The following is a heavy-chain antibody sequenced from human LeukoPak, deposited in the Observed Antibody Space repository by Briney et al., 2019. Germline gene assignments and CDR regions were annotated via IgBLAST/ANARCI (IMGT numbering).Heavy chain of an antibody. Sequence: GVALRLSCAASGFTFSSYSMNWVRQAPGKGLEWVSSISSSSSYIYYADSVKGRFTISRDNAKNSLYLQMNSLRAEDTAVYYCARDGYSYGLFDYWGQGTLVTVSS. CDR2: ISSSSSYI. V-gene: IGHV3-21*01. J-gene: IGHJ4*02. CDR1: GFTFSSYS. CDR3: ARDGYSYGLFDY. D-gene: IGHD5-18*01.